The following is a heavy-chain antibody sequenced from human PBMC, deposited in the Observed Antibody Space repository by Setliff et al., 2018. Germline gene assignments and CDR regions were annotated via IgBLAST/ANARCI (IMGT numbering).Heavy chain of an antibody. Sequence: ASVKVSCKASGYTFTGYYMHWVRQAPGQGLEWMGWINPNSGGTNYAQKFQGWVTMTRDTSISTAYMELSRLRSDDTAVYYCARGVCTNGVCYENWLDPWGQGTLVTVSS. D-gene: IGHD2-8*01. CDR3: ARGVCTNGVCYENWLDP. CDR2: INPNSGGT. CDR1: GYTFTGYY. J-gene: IGHJ5*02. V-gene: IGHV1-2*04.